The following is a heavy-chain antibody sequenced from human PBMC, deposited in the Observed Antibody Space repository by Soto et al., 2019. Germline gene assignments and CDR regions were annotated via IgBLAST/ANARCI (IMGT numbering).Heavy chain of an antibody. D-gene: IGHD3-9*01. V-gene: IGHV3-23*01. J-gene: IGHJ4*02. Sequence: EVQLLESGGGLVQPGGSLRLSCVASGFTFSSFAMIWVRQAPGKGLAWVSVMSGIGDDTVYADSVKGRFSISRDNSKNTLYLQMHNLRAEDTAIYYCATYKRIDWSSPDFDYWGQGTLVTVSS. CDR2: MSGIGDDT. CDR3: ATYKRIDWSSPDFDY. CDR1: GFTFSSFA.